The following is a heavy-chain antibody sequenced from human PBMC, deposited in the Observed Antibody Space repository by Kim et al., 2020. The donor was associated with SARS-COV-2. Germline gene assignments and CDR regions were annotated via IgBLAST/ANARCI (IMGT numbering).Heavy chain of an antibody. CDR3: ARGVPRLAAAGTH. CDR2: INAGNGNT. V-gene: IGHV1-3*01. Sequence: ASVKVSCKASGYTFTSYAMHWVRQAPGQRLEWMGWINAGNGNTKYSQKFQGRVTITRDTSASTAYMELSSLRSEDTAVYYCARGVPRLAAAGTHWGQGTLVTVSS. J-gene: IGHJ4*02. CDR1: GYTFTSYA. D-gene: IGHD6-13*01.